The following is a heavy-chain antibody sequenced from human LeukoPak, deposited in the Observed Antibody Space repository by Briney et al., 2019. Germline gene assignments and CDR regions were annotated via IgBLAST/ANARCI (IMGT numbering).Heavy chain of an antibody. CDR1: ELS. V-gene: IGHV1-24*01. D-gene: IGHD1-7*01. CDR3: ATPGVGLELRGDYFDY. Sequence: ELSMHWXRQAPXXGXXWXXXXXPEDGETIYAQKFQGRVTMTEDTSTDTAYMELSSLRSEDTAVYYCATPGVGLELRGDYFDYWGQGTLVTVSS. J-gene: IGHJ4*02. CDR2: XXPEDGET.